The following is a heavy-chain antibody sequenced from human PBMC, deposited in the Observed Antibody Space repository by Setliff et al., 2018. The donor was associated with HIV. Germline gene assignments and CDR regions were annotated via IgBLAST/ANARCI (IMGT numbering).Heavy chain of an antibody. J-gene: IGHJ4*02. CDR2: INPSGGST. CDR1: GYTFTSYG. V-gene: IGHV1-46*01. Sequence: ASVKVSCKASGYTFTSYGITWVRQAPGQGLEWMGVINPSGGSTGYAEKFQGRVTMTRDTSANIVYLELSSLRSEDTAKYCCARNFGGSGWYYFDYWGQGTRVTVSS. CDR3: ARNFGGSGWYYFDY. D-gene: IGHD6-19*01.